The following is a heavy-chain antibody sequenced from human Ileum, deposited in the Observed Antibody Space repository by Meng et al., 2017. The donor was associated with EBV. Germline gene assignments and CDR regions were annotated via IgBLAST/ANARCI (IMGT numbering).Heavy chain of an antibody. D-gene: IGHD4-23*01. CDR1: GGSFSNYY. CDR3: ARYGTCGANSFYCFDP. J-gene: IGHJ5*02. V-gene: IGHV4-34*01. CDR2: ISHTGTT. Sequence: QGRRQQWAAGLCKPSASPSLSVGFYGGSFSNYYWTWIRQPRGKGLEWIEEISHTGTTKYNPSLKNRVTISLDTSNNQFSLNLNSVTAADTALYYCARYGTCGANSFYCFDPWGQGTLVTVSS.